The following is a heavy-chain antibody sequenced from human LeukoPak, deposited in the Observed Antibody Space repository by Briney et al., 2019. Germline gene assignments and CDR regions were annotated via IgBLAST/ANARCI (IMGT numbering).Heavy chain of an antibody. V-gene: IGHV4-34*01. CDR3: ARACFDIVVVVAASGRYYFDY. CDR2: INHSGST. Sequence: SETLSLTCAVYGGSFSGYYWSWIRQPPGKGLEWIGEINHSGSTNYNPSLKSRVTISVDTSKNQFSLKLSSVTAADTAVCYCARACFDIVVVVAASGRYYFDYWGQGTLVTVSS. D-gene: IGHD2-15*01. J-gene: IGHJ4*02. CDR1: GGSFSGYY.